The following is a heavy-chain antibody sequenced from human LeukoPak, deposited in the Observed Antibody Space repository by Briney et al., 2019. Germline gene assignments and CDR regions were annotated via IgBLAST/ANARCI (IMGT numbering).Heavy chain of an antibody. Sequence: PSETLSLTCAVSGGSISSYYWSWIRQPPGKGLEWIGYIYYSGSTNYNPSLKSRVTISVDTSKNQFSLKLSSVTAADTAVYYCARASDPTVGLPYFDYWGQGTLVTVSS. D-gene: IGHD4-11*01. CDR2: IYYSGST. CDR1: GGSISSYY. V-gene: IGHV4-59*01. J-gene: IGHJ4*02. CDR3: ARASDPTVGLPYFDY.